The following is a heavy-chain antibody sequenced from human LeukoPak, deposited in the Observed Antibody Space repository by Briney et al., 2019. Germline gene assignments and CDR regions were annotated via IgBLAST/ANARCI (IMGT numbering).Heavy chain of an antibody. CDR2: IYFSGTT. CDR1: GDSMSTYY. CDR3: ARHGPLYDTWSTQFYFDY. V-gene: IGHV4-59*08. J-gene: IGHJ4*02. Sequence: SETLSLTWTVSGDSMSTYYWSWIRQPPGKRLEWIGYIYFSGTTNYNPALKSRVTISVDTSKNQFSLRLRSVTAADTALYYCARHGPLYDTWSTQFYFDYWGQGTLVTVSS. D-gene: IGHD3-3*01.